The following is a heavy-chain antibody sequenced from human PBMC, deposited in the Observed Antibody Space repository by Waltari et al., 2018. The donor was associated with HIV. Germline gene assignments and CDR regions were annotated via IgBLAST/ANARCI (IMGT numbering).Heavy chain of an antibody. CDR3: ARDSTSMVSYFDY. D-gene: IGHD5-18*01. Sequence: QVHLVESGGGVVQPGRSLRLSCSAYGFTFSSFAMHWVRQSPGKGLEWVALISYDGSAKYYADSVKGRFTISRDNSKNTLYLQMKNLGTDDTAVFFCARDSTSMVSYFDYWGRGILVTVSS. CDR2: ISYDGSAK. J-gene: IGHJ4*02. CDR1: GFTFSSFA. V-gene: IGHV3-30-3*01.